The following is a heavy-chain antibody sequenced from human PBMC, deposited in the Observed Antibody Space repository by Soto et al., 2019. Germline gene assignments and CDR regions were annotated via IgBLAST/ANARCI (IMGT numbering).Heavy chain of an antibody. CDR2: INSNGGST. CDR3: VISRGSDGYNSGYHFDY. D-gene: IGHD6-25*01. Sequence: EVQLVESGGGLVQPGGSLRLSCSASGFTFSSYAMHWVRQAPGKGLEYVSAINSNGGSTYYADSVKGRFTISRDNSKNTMYIQMSSLRAEDTAVYYCVISRGSDGYNSGYHFDYWGQGTLVTVSS. CDR1: GFTFSSYA. V-gene: IGHV3-64D*06. J-gene: IGHJ4*02.